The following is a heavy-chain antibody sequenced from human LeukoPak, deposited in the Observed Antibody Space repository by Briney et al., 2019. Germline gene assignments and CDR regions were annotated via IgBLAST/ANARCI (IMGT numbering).Heavy chain of an antibody. CDR1: GGSMSRYY. J-gene: IGHJ6*03. CDR2: IYNSGNT. V-gene: IGHV4-4*07. Sequence: SETLSLTCSASGGSMSRYYWSWIRQPAGKGLEWIGRIYNSGNTNYNPSLKSRVTMSLDTPKNQFSLRLSSVIAADTAVYYCARSGTFDQSAGFYYYYMDVWGRGTTVTVSS. CDR3: ARSGTFDQSAGFYYYYMDV. D-gene: IGHD1-26*01.